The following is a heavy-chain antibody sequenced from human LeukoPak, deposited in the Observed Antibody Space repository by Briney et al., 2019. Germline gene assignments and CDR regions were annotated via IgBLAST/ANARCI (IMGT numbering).Heavy chain of an antibody. CDR2: INPNSGGT. Sequence: ASVKVSCKVVEYSFTGYHLHWMRQAPGHGLEWMGWINPNSGGTNYAQKFQGRVTMTRDTSISTAYMELSRLRSDDTAVYYCARGRGYCSSTSCYTIDYWGQGTLVTVSS. CDR3: ARGRGYCSSTSCYTIDY. D-gene: IGHD2-2*02. CDR1: EYSFTGYH. J-gene: IGHJ4*02. V-gene: IGHV1-2*02.